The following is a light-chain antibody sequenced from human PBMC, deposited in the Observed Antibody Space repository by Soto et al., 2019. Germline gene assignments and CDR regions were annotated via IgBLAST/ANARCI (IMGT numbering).Light chain of an antibody. CDR3: TSFTSASTQV. V-gene: IGLV2-14*01. CDR1: SSDVGAYNY. J-gene: IGLJ2*01. CDR2: DVS. Sequence: QSVLTQPASVSGSPGQSITISCTGTSSDVGAYNYVSWYQQHPGKAPKLMIYDVSNRPSGVSNRFSGSKSGNTASLTISGLQAEDEADYYCTSFTSASTQVFGGGTKRIVL.